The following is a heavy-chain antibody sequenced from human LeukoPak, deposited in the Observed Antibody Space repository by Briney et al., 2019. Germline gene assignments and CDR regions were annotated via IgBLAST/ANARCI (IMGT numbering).Heavy chain of an antibody. CDR1: AASISNYY. V-gene: IGHV4-4*09. J-gene: IGHJ4*02. D-gene: IGHD3-22*01. Sequence: SETLSLTCAVSAASISNYYWSWIRQAPGKGLEWIGYISTSGSTNYNPSLKSRVSISLDTSKNRISLNLNFVTAADTAVYYCASPRSGYRYTFDYWGQGALVTVSS. CDR3: ASPRSGYRYTFDY. CDR2: ISTSGST.